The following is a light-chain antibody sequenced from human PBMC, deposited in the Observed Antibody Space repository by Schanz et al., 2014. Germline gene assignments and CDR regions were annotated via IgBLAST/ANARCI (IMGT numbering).Light chain of an antibody. CDR2: AAS. V-gene: IGKV1-5*01. J-gene: IGKJ1*01. CDR1: QSISSW. CDR3: QQYNSYWA. Sequence: DIQMTQSPSILSASVGDRVTITCRASQSISSWLAWYQQKPGKAPKLLIYAASSLQSGVPSRFSGSGSGTEFTLTISSLQPDDFATYYCQQYNSYWAFGQGTKVEIK.